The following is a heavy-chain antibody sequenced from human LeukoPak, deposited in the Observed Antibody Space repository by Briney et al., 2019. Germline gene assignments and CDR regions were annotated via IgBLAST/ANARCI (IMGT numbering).Heavy chain of an antibody. D-gene: IGHD6-19*01. CDR2: ISYDGSNK. V-gene: IGHV3-30*18. J-gene: IGHJ4*02. CDR3: AKGEGKQWLVPPFDY. Sequence: PGGSLRLSCEASGFTFSTNAMSWVRQAPGKGLEWVAVISYDGSNKYYADSVKGRFTISRDNSKNTLYLQMNSLRAEDTAVYYCAKGEGKQWLVPPFDYWGQGTLVTVSS. CDR1: GFTFSTNA.